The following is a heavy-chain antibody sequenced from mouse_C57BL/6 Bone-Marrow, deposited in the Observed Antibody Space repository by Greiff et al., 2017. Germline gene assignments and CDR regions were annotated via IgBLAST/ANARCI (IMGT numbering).Heavy chain of an antibody. D-gene: IGHD2-10*02. Sequence: EVKLEESGGGLVQPGGSLSLSCAASGFTFTDYYISWVRQPPGQALEWLGFLRNKANGYTTEYSASVKGRFTISRDNSQSILYLQMNALRAEDSATDYCARSSYDYFDYWGQGTTLTVSS. J-gene: IGHJ2*01. CDR2: LRNKANGYTT. V-gene: IGHV7-3*01. CDR1: GFTFTDYY. CDR3: ARSSYDYFDY.